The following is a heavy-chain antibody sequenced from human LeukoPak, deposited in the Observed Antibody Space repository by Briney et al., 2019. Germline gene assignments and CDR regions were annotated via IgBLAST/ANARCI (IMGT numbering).Heavy chain of an antibody. J-gene: IGHJ2*01. CDR3: AGSIVVVPAALWYFDL. V-gene: IGHV4-59*08. CDR1: GGSISSYY. Sequence: SETLSLTCTVSGGSISSYYWSWIRQPPGKGLEWIGYIYYSGSTYYNPSLKSRVTISVDTSKNQFSLKLSSVTAADTAVYYCAGSIVVVPAALWYFDLWGRGTLVTVSS. CDR2: IYYSGST. D-gene: IGHD2-2*01.